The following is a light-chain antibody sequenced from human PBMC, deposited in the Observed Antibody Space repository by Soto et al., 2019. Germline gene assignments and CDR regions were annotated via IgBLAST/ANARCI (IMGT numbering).Light chain of an antibody. Sequence: DIQMTQSPSTLSASVGDRVTITCRASQSVSDWLAWYQHKPGKTPKLLIYKASTLESGLPSRFSGFGSGTEFTLAISSLQPEDFATYYCQQYDSYSRPTFGGGTKVEIK. CDR3: QQYDSYSRPT. J-gene: IGKJ4*01. CDR1: QSVSDW. CDR2: KAS. V-gene: IGKV1-5*03.